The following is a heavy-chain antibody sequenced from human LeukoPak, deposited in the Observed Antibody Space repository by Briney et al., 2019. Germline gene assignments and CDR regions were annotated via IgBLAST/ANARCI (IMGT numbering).Heavy chain of an antibody. CDR2: ISAYNGNT. V-gene: IGHV1-18*01. CDR3: ARGGRYCSSTSCSDFDY. Sequence: ASVKVSCKASGYTFTSYGISWVRQAPGQGLEWMGWISAYNGNTNYAQKLQGRVTMTTDTSTSTAYMELRSLRSDDTAVYCCARGGRYCSSTSCSDFDYWGQGTLVTVSS. J-gene: IGHJ4*02. CDR1: GYTFTSYG. D-gene: IGHD2-2*01.